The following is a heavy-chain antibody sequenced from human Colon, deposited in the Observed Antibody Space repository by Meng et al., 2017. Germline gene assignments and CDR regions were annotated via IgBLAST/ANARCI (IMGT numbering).Heavy chain of an antibody. D-gene: IGHD3-22*01. Sequence: ASVKVTCKASGYTFTSYYMLRVRHAPGPGLEWLGIITPSGGSRSYAQKFQGRVTMTRDTSTCTVHMELSSLRSADTAVDYCASNLGGGDYYDSSCYFSDAFDIWGQGTMVTVSS. CDR3: ASNLGGGDYYDSSCYFSDAFDI. CDR1: GYTFTSYY. V-gene: IGHV1-46*01. J-gene: IGHJ3*02. CDR2: ITPSGGSR.